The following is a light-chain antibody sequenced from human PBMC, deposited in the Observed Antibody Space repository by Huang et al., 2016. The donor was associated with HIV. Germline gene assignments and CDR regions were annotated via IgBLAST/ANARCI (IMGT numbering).Light chain of an antibody. J-gene: IGKJ3*01. CDR1: QGIANY. Sequence: DIQMTQSPSSLSASVGDRVAITCRASQGIANYLAWYQQKPGKVPKLLIYAASTFQSGVPSRFSGSGSGTDFTLTISSLQPEDVATYYCQKYHSAPFTFGHGTKVDIK. CDR2: AAS. V-gene: IGKV1-27*01. CDR3: QKYHSAPFT.